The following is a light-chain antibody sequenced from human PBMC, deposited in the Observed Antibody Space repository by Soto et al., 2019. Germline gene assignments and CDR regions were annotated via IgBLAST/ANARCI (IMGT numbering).Light chain of an antibody. CDR3: SSYTSRSTFVV. Sequence: QSALTQPASVSGSPGQSITISCTGTSSDVGGYNYVSWYQQHPGKAPKLMIYDVSNRPSGVSNRFSGSKSGNTSSLTISGHQAEDEADYYCSSYTSRSTFVVVGGGTKLTV. CDR1: SSDVGGYNY. J-gene: IGLJ2*01. V-gene: IGLV2-14*01. CDR2: DVS.